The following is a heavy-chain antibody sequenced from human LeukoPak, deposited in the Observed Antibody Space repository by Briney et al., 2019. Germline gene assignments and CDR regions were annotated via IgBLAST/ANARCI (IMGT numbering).Heavy chain of an antibody. CDR3: ARESGCSSISCPYNYYYMDV. V-gene: IGHV4-59*01. CDR1: GGSISRYY. Sequence: KPSETLSLTCIVSGGSISRYYWSWIRQPPGKGLEWIGYIYYSGSTNYNPSLKSRVTISVDTSKKQFSLKLSSVTAADTAVYYCARESGCSSISCPYNYYYMDVWGKGTTVTVSS. J-gene: IGHJ6*03. D-gene: IGHD2-2*01. CDR2: IYYSGST.